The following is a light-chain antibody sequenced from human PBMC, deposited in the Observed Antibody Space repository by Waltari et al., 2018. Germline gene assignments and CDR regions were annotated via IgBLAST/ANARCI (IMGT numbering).Light chain of an antibody. CDR2: DVN. CDR1: SNDVGSSNY. CDR3: SSYTGSNTLI. V-gene: IGLV2-14*03. J-gene: IGLJ2*01. Sequence: QSVLTQPASVSGSPGQSITISCSGTSNDVGSSNYVAWYQQHPGKAPKLMIYDVNNRPSGVSNRFSGSTAGNTASLTISGLQAEDEANYHCSSYTGSNTLIFGGGTKLTVL.